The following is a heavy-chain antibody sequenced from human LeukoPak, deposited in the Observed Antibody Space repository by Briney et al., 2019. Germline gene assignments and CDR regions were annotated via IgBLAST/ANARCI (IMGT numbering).Heavy chain of an antibody. J-gene: IGHJ4*02. V-gene: IGHV3-30*02. CDR2: IRYDGSNK. CDR1: GLTFSSYN. Sequence: PGGSLRLSCAASGLTFSSYNMNWVRQAPGKGLEWVAFIRYDGSNKYYADSVKGRFTISRDNSKNTLYLQMNSLRAEDTAVYYCAKDLRVRRELPPAYWGQGTLVTVSS. D-gene: IGHD1-26*01. CDR3: AKDLRVRRELPPAY.